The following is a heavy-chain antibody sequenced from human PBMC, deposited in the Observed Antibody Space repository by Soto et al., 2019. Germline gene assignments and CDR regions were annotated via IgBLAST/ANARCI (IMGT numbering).Heavy chain of an antibody. V-gene: IGHV1-2*02. CDR3: ARDVDYYDSSGYRFDY. CDR1: GYTFTGHY. Sequence: ASVKVSCKASGYTFTGHYLHWVRQAPGQGLEWMGLINPNSGGTNYAQKFQGRVTMTRDTSISTAYMELSRLRSDDTAVYYCARDVDYYDSSGYRFDYWGQGTLVTVSS. CDR2: INPNSGGT. D-gene: IGHD3-22*01. J-gene: IGHJ4*02.